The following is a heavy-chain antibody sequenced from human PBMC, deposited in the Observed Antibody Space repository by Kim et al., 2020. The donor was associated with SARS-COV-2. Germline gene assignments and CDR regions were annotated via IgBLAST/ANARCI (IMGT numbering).Heavy chain of an antibody. V-gene: IGHV4-4*02. CDR1: GGSISSSNW. CDR3: ARDGPGIAAAGTGY. CDR2: IYHSGST. J-gene: IGHJ4*02. D-gene: IGHD6-13*01. Sequence: SETLSLTCAVSGGSISSSNWWSWVRQPPGKGLEWIGEIYHSGSTNYNPSLKSRVTISVDKSKNQFSLKLSSVTAADTAVYYCARDGPGIAAAGTGYWGQGTLVTVSS.